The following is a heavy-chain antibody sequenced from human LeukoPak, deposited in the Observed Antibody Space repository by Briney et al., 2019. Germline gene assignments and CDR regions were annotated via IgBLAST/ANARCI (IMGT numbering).Heavy chain of an antibody. V-gene: IGHV4-34*01. J-gene: IGHJ3*02. CDR2: INHSGST. CDR3: ARGRGRGYARFAFDI. Sequence: PSETLSLACAVYGGSFSGYYWSWIRQPPGKGLEWIGEINHSGSTNYNPSLKSRVTISVDTSKNQFSLKLSSVTAADTAVYYCARGRGRGYARFAFDIWGQGTMVTVSS. D-gene: IGHD5-12*01. CDR1: GGSFSGYY.